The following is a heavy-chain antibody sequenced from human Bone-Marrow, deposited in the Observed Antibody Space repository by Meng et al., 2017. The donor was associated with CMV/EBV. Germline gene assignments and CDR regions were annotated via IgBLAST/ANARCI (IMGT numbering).Heavy chain of an antibody. Sequence: GESLKISCAASGFTFSSYAMHWVRQAPGKGLEWVAVISYDGSNKYYADSVKGRFTISRDNSKNTLYLQMNSLRAEDTAVYYCAKDAFYSIGMDVWGQGTTVTCSS. V-gene: IGHV3-30*04. CDR2: ISYDGSNK. CDR3: AKDAFYSIGMDV. CDR1: GFTFSSYA. J-gene: IGHJ6*01. D-gene: IGHD3-3*02.